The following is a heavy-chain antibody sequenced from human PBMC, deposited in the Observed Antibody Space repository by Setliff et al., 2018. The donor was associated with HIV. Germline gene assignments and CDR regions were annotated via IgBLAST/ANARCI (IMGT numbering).Heavy chain of an antibody. Sequence: SLRLSCAASGFNFNDYAMHWVRQAPGEGLEWVSGISWNSGSIGYADSVKGRFSISRDNAKDSVYLQMNSLRTEDTAFYYCAKKVAGVYWYFDLWGRGTLVTVSS. CDR1: GFNFNDYA. D-gene: IGHD6-19*01. CDR2: ISWNSGSI. V-gene: IGHV3-9*01. J-gene: IGHJ2*01. CDR3: AKKVAGVYWYFDL.